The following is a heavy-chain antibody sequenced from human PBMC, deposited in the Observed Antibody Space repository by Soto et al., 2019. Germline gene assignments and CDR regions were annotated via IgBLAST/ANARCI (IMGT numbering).Heavy chain of an antibody. D-gene: IGHD6-19*01. CDR2: IDPSGGST. CDR3: ARDSQIAVAGTGLY. CDR1: GYTFTSYY. J-gene: IGHJ4*02. Sequence: GASVKVSSKTSGYTFTSYYMHWVRQAPGQGLEWMGIIDPSGGSTSYAQKFQGRVTMTRDTSTSTVYMELSSLRSEDTAVYYCARDSQIAVAGTGLYWGQGTLVTVSS. V-gene: IGHV1-46*03.